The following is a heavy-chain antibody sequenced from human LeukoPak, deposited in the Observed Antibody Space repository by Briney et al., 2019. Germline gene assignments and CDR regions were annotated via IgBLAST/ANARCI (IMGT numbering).Heavy chain of an antibody. CDR3: AKASCRSTSCYVDY. CDR1: GFTFGNYA. Sequence: PGGSLRLSCVGSGFTFGNYAMNWVRQAPGKGLEWVSGLTVGGDSTFYADSVTGRFTISRDNSKNTLYLRMNSLRAEGTALYYCAKASCRSTSCYVDYWGQGTLVTVSS. V-gene: IGHV3-23*01. J-gene: IGHJ4*02. CDR2: LTVGGDST. D-gene: IGHD2-2*01.